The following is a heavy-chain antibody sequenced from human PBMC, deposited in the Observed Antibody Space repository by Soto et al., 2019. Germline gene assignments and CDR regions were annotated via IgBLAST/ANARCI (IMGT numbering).Heavy chain of an antibody. V-gene: IGHV3-30*18. Sequence: QVQLVESGGGVVQPGRSLRLSCAASGFTFSTYGMHWVRQAPGKGLEWVAVISFDGNNKYYADSVKGRFTISRDNSKNTLYLQMNSLRAEATAVYYCAKSGEGWGQGTLVIVSS. CDR2: ISFDGNNK. CDR3: AKSGEG. CDR1: GFTFSTYG. D-gene: IGHD1-26*01. J-gene: IGHJ4*02.